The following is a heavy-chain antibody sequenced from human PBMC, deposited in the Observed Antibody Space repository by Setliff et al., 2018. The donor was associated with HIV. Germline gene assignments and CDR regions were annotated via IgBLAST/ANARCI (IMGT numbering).Heavy chain of an antibody. Sequence: SVKVSCKVSRTTLNSHTINWVRQAPGQGLDWMGRIIPILGVANYAQRVQGKVTITADKSTSTAYMELTSLRFDDTAMYYCVRGVQSPPHYSYYYMDVWSEGTMVTVSS. CDR2: IIPILGVA. V-gene: IGHV1-69*02. J-gene: IGHJ6*03. CDR3: VRGVQSPPHYSYYYMDV. CDR1: RTTLNSHT. D-gene: IGHD3-3*01.